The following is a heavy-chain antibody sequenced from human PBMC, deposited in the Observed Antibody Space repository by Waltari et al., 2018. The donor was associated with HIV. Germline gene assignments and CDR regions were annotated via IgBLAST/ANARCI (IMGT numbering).Heavy chain of an antibody. J-gene: IGHJ1*01. CDR1: GFSLSTSGVG. CDR3: AQGGRYSSSSTRGYFQH. CDR2: IYWDDDK. Sequence: QITLKESGPTLVKPTQTLTLTCTFSGFSLSTSGVGVGWIRQPPGKALEWLALIYWDDDKRYSPSLKSRLTITKDTSKNQVVLTMTNMDPVDTATYYCAQGGRYSSSSTRGYFQHWGQGTLVTVSS. D-gene: IGHD6-6*01. V-gene: IGHV2-5*02.